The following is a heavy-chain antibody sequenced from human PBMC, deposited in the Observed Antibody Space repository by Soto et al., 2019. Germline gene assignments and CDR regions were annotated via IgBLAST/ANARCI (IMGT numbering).Heavy chain of an antibody. Sequence: LSLTCAISGDSVSSNSAAWNWIRQSPSRGLEWLGRTYYRSKWYNDYAVSVKSRITINPDTSKNQFSLQLNSVTPEDTAVYYCGRGAIAAAGRRIDYWGQGTLVTVSS. CDR3: GRGAIAAAGRRIDY. CDR1: GDSVSSNSAA. CDR2: TYYRSKWYN. D-gene: IGHD6-13*01. J-gene: IGHJ4*02. V-gene: IGHV6-1*01.